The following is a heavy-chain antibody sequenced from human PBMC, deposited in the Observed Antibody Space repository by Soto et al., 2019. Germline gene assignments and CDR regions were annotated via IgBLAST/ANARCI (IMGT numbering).Heavy chain of an antibody. D-gene: IGHD6-6*01. J-gene: IGHJ6*02. V-gene: IGHV5-10-1*01. Sequence: GESLKISCKGSGYTFTSYWISWVRQMPGKGLEWMGRIDASDSYTNYSPSLQGHVTPAADQSIRTSHLQRSSQTASDTAMYYWAIPPIAWGQLECCLGMHVWAQGPTV. CDR1: GYTFTSYW. CDR3: AIPPIAWGQLECCLGMHV. CDR2: IDASDSYT.